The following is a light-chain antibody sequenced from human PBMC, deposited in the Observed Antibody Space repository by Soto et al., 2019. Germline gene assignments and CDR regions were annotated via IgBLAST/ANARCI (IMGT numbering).Light chain of an antibody. Sequence: EIVMTQSPATLSVSPGERATLSCRASQSVSSNLAWYQQKPGQAPRLLIYGASTRATGIPARFSGSGSGTEFTLTISSVQAEDFAVYSCQQYNNWPPWTFGQGTKVEIK. CDR1: QSVSSN. CDR2: GAS. V-gene: IGKV3-15*01. CDR3: QQYNNWPPWT. J-gene: IGKJ1*01.